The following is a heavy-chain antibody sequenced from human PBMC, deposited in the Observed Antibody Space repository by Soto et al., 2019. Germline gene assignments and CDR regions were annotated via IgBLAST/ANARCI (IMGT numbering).Heavy chain of an antibody. Sequence: ASVKVSCKASGYTFTSYGISWVRQAPGQGLEWMGWINPNSGGTNYAQKFQGWVTMTRDTSISTAYMELSRLRSDDTAVYYCASSELELGAFDIWGQGTMVTVSS. J-gene: IGHJ3*02. D-gene: IGHD1-7*01. V-gene: IGHV1-2*04. CDR2: INPNSGGT. CDR3: ASSELELGAFDI. CDR1: GYTFTSYG.